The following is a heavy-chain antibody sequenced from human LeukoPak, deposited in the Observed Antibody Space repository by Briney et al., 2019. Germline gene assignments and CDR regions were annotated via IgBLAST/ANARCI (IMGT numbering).Heavy chain of an antibody. V-gene: IGHV1-8*02. CDR3: ARGQHHYDGSGSSYSFDD. CDR2: MNPNSGNA. D-gene: IGHD3-22*01. Sequence: ASVKVSCKASGYTFTGYYIHWVRQATGQGLEWMGWMNPNSGNAGYAQKFQGRLTMTMKTSISTAYMELSSLRSEDTAVYYCARGQHHYDGSGSSYSFDDWGQGTLVTVSS. CDR1: GYTFTGYY. J-gene: IGHJ4*02.